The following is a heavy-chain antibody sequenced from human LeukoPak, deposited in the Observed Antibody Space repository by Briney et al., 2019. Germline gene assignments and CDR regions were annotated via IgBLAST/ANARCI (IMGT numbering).Heavy chain of an antibody. Sequence: SETLSLTCTVSGGSFSSYYWSWIRQPAGKRLEWIGRIYTSGSNKYNPSLKSRVTMSVDKSKNQFSLKLSSVTAADTGVYYCARDRTPSWDGMDVWGQGTTVTVSS. CDR1: GGSFSSYY. J-gene: IGHJ6*02. D-gene: IGHD1-26*01. CDR3: ARDRTPSWDGMDV. CDR2: IYTSGSN. V-gene: IGHV4-4*07.